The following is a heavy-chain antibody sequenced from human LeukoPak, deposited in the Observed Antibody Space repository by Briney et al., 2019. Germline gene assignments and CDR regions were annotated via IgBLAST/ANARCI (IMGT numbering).Heavy chain of an antibody. CDR3: ARRPPYSGYDFHDD. V-gene: IGHV1-69*13. D-gene: IGHD5-12*01. CDR1: GGTFSSYT. J-gene: IGHJ4*02. CDR2: IIPLFGTP. Sequence: GASVKVSCKASGGTFSSYTISRVRQAPGQGLKWMGGIIPLFGTPDYAQKFQGRVTITADASSSVVHMEMRSLRSDDTAVYYCARRPPYSGYDFHDDWGQGTLVTVSS.